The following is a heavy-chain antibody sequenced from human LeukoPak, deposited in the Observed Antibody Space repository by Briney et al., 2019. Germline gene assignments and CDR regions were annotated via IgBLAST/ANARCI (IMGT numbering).Heavy chain of an antibody. D-gene: IGHD5-12*01. CDR3: ARDSGYDSVWFDP. Sequence: GASVKVSCKASGYTFTSYYMHWVRQAPGQGLEWMGIINPSGGSTSYAQKFQGRVTMTRDTSISTAYMELSRLRSDDTAVYYCARDSGYDSVWFDPWGQGTLVTVSS. V-gene: IGHV1-46*01. J-gene: IGHJ5*02. CDR2: INPSGGST. CDR1: GYTFTSYY.